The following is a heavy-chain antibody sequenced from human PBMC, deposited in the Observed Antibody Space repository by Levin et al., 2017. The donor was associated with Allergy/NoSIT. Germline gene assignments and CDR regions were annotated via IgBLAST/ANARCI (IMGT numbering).Heavy chain of an antibody. V-gene: IGHV3-21*06. J-gene: IGHJ3*01. Sequence: ASVKVSCAASGFTFNEYTINWVRQAPGRGLEWVSLISSSGSHRYYRDSVRGRFTISRDNAKNSVSLQMNSLRLEDTGLYYCARVRHRVREEAFDLWGQGTMVTVSS. CDR2: ISSSGSHR. CDR1: GFTFNEYT. D-gene: IGHD3-10*01. CDR3: ARVRHRVREEAFDL.